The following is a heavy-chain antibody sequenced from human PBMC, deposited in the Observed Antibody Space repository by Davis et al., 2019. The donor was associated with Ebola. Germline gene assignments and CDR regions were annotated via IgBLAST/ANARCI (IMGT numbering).Heavy chain of an antibody. CDR2: IKQDGSEQ. V-gene: IGHV3-7*03. CDR3: VRFFFDL. CDR1: GFTFSNHW. J-gene: IGHJ4*02. Sequence: GESLKISCAASGFTFSNHWMSWVRQAPGKGLEWVANIKQDGSEQDYVDSVKGRFTISRDNAKNSLYLQMNSLRAEDTAIYYCVRFFFDLWGQGALVTVSS.